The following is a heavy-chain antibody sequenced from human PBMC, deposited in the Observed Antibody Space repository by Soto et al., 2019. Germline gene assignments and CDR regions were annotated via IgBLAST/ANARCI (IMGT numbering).Heavy chain of an antibody. CDR2: IRSRAYGGTA. V-gene: IGHV3-49*04. D-gene: IGHD3-10*01. CDR1: GFTFGDYA. J-gene: IGHJ4*02. Sequence: PGGSLRLSCTASGFTFGDYAMIWVRQAPGKGLEWVGFIRSRAYGGTAEYAASVKGRFSISRDDSKSIVYLQMNSLKTEDTAMYYGAREKYHYGHIDYWGQGTLVTVSS. CDR3: AREKYHYGHIDY.